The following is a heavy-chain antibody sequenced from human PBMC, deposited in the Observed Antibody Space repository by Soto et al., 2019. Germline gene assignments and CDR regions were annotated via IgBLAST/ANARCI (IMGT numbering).Heavy chain of an antibody. CDR2: ISAHNGNT. Sequence: QVHLVQSGAEVKKPGASVKVSCQASGYAFTTYGITWVRQAPGQGREWMGWISAHNGNTNYAQKLQGRVTVTRDTSTSTAYMELRSLRSDDTAVYYCARGRYGGYWGPGALVTVSS. D-gene: IGHD3-10*01. J-gene: IGHJ4*02. V-gene: IGHV1-18*01. CDR3: ARGRYGGY. CDR1: GYAFTTYG.